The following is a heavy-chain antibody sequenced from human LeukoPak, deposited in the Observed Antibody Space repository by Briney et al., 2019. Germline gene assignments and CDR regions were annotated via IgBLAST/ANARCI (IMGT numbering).Heavy chain of an antibody. J-gene: IGHJ6*03. CDR2: IYTSGST. CDR1: GGSISSGSYY. D-gene: IGHD3-9*01. Sequence: SETLSLTCTVSGGSISSGSYYWSWIRQPAGKGLEWIGRIYTSGSTNYNPSLKSRVTISVDTSKNQFSLKLSSVTAADTAVYYCARDGYYDILTGYCYYYMDVWGKGTTVTVSS. V-gene: IGHV4-61*02. CDR3: ARDGYYDILTGYCYYYMDV.